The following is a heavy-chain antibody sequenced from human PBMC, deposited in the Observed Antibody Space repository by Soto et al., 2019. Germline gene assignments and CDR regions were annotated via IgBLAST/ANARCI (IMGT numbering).Heavy chain of an antibody. V-gene: IGHV3-53*01. Sequence: GGSLRLSCTASGFTVSSNYMSWVRQAPGKGLEWVSVIYSGGSTYYADSVKGRFTISRDNSKNTLYLQMNSLRAEDTAVYYCARDPRLYYFDYWGQGTLVTVSS. CDR2: IYSGGST. J-gene: IGHJ4*02. D-gene: IGHD6-6*01. CDR3: ARDPRLYYFDY. CDR1: GFTVSSNY.